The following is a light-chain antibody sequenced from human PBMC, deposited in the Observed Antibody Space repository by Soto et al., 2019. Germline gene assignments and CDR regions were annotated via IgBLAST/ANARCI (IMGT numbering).Light chain of an antibody. CDR3: SSYAGSNNRLVV. V-gene: IGLV2-8*01. Sequence: QSALTQPPSASGSPGQSVTISCTGTSSDVGGYNYVSWYQQHPGKAPKLMIYEVSKRPSGVPDRFSGSKSGKTASLTVSGLQAEEEADYYCSSYAGSNNRLVVFGGGTTLTVL. CDR1: SSDVGGYNY. CDR2: EVS. J-gene: IGLJ2*01.